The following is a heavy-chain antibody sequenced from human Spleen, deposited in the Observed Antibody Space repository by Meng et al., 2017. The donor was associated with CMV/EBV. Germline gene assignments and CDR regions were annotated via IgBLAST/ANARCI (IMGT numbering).Heavy chain of an antibody. D-gene: IGHD2-2*02. J-gene: IGHJ6*02. CDR3: ARQGCTTTSCDIRYYYVMDV. V-gene: IGHV4-59*01. CDR2: IYYSGST. Sequence: SETLSLTCTVSGGSISSYYWSWIRQPPGKGLEWIGYIYYSGSTTYNSSLKSRVTISVDTSKNQFSLRLSSVTAADTAVYYCARQGCTTTSCDIRYYYVMDVWGQGTTVTVSS. CDR1: GGSISSYY.